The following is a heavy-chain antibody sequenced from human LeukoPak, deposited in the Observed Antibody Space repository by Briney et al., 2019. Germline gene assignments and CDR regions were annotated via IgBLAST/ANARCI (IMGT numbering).Heavy chain of an antibody. CDR3: ARVSLRLGELLAFYYYYMDV. CDR2: INPNSGGT. CDR1: GYTFTGYY. D-gene: IGHD3-16*01. Sequence: ASVKVSCKASGYTFTGYYMHWVRQAPGQGLEWMGWINPNSGGTNYAQKLQGRVTMTTDTSTSTAYMELRSLRSDDTAVYYCARVSLRLGELLAFYYYYMDVWGKGTTVTISS. J-gene: IGHJ6*03. V-gene: IGHV1-2*02.